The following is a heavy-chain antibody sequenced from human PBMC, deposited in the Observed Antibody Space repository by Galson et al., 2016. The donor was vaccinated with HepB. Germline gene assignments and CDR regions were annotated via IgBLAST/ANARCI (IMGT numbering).Heavy chain of an antibody. CDR3: ARDCSGGSCYSGAFDY. CDR2: ISSSSNT. Sequence: SLRLSCAASRFTFSDSYMSWIRQARGKRLEWVSSISSSSNTNYAESVKGRFTISRDNAKNSLYLQMNSLRVEDTAIYYCARDCSGGSCYSGAFDYWGQGTLVTVSS. J-gene: IGHJ4*02. D-gene: IGHD2-15*01. CDR1: RFTFSDSY. V-gene: IGHV3-11*06.